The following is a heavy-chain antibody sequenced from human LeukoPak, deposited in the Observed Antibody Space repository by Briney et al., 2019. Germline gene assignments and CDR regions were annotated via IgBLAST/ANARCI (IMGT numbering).Heavy chain of an antibody. CDR3: ARGSLKAVVKSDYYYYMDV. D-gene: IGHD2-15*01. V-gene: IGHV1-69*05. CDR2: IIPISGTP. J-gene: IGHJ6*03. Sequence: ASVKVSCKASGGTFNSYAINWVRQAPGQGLEWMGGIIPISGTPNYAQKFQGRVTITTDESTSIAYMDLSSLRSEDTAVYYCARGSLKAVVKSDYYYYMDVWGEGTTVTVSS. CDR1: GGTFNSYA.